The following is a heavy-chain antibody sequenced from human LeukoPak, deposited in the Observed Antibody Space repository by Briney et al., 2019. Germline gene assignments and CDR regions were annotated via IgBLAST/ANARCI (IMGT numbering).Heavy chain of an antibody. V-gene: IGHV3-7*01. Sequence: SGGSLRLSCAASGFTFSSYWMSWVRQAPGKGLEWVANIKQDGSEKYFVDSVKGRFTISRDNAKNSLYLQMSSLRAEDTAVYYCARRQGSYFDTSGYYDGWGQGTLVTVSS. D-gene: IGHD3-22*01. J-gene: IGHJ4*02. CDR3: ARRQGSYFDTSGYYDG. CDR1: GFTFSSYW. CDR2: IKQDGSEK.